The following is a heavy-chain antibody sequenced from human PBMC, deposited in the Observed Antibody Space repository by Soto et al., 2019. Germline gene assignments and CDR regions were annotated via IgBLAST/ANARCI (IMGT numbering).Heavy chain of an antibody. CDR1: GYTFTGYY. Sequence: ASVKVSCKASGYTFTGYYMHWVRQAPGQGLEWMGWINPNSGGTNYAQKLQGRVTMTTDTSTSTAYMELRSLRSDDTAVYYCAREGLLERRFDYWGQGTLVTVSS. D-gene: IGHD1-1*01. CDR3: AREGLLERRFDY. J-gene: IGHJ4*02. CDR2: INPNSGGT. V-gene: IGHV1-2*02.